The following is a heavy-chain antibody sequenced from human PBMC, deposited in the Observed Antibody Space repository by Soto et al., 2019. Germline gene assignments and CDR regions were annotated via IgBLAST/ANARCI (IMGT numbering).Heavy chain of an antibody. CDR3: AKDLPRTDCSGGSCYGYYFDY. Sequence: GGSLKLYCAASGFTFSSYAMSWVRQAPGKGLEWVSAISGSGGSTYYADSVKGRFTISRDNSKNTLYLQMNSLRAEDTAVYYCAKDLPRTDCSGGSCYGYYFDYWGQGTLVTVS. D-gene: IGHD2-15*01. V-gene: IGHV3-23*01. CDR1: GFTFSSYA. CDR2: ISGSGGST. J-gene: IGHJ4*02.